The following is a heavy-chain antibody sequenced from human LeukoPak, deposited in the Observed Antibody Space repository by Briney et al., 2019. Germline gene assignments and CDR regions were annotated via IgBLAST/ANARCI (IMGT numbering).Heavy chain of an antibody. Sequence: SETLSLTCTVSSGSISTYYWSWIRQPPGKGLEWIGYIYHNGNTNYNPSLKSRVTMSVDTSKNQFSVKLNSVTAADTAVYYCARGRYGSGSYFFDYWGQGTLVTVSS. CDR1: SGSISTYY. CDR2: IYHNGNT. D-gene: IGHD3-10*01. J-gene: IGHJ4*02. CDR3: ARGRYGSGSYFFDY. V-gene: IGHV4-59*12.